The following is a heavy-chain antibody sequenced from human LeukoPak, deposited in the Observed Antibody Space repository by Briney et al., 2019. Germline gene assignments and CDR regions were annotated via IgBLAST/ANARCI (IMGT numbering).Heavy chain of an antibody. CDR2: IYTSGST. Sequence: SETLSLTCTVSGGSISSYYWSWIRQPAGNGLEWIGRIYTSGSTNYNPSLKSRVTMSVDTSKNQFSLKLSSVTAADTAVYYCARDSGYSSSWYDNWFDPWGQGTLVTVSS. J-gene: IGHJ5*02. CDR1: GGSISSYY. CDR3: ARDSGYSSSWYDNWFDP. D-gene: IGHD6-13*01. V-gene: IGHV4-4*07.